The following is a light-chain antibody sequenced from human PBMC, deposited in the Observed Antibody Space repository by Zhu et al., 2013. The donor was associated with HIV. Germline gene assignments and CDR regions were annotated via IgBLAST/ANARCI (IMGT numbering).Light chain of an antibody. Sequence: DIQMTQSPSTLSASVGDRVTITCRASQSISSWLAWYQQKPGKAPNLLIYDASSLESGVPSRFSGSGSGTEFTLTISNLQPGDFATYYCQQFSSVPFSFGPGTTVDTK. CDR2: DAS. J-gene: IGKJ3*01. CDR3: QQFSSVPFS. CDR1: QSISSW. V-gene: IGKV1-5*01.